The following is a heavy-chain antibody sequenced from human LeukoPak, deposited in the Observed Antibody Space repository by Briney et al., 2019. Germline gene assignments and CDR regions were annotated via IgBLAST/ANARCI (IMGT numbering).Heavy chain of an antibody. CDR1: GYTFTGYY. V-gene: IGHV1-2*02. D-gene: IGHD5-18*01. CDR2: INPNSGGT. Sequence: ASVKVSCKASGYTFTGYYMHWVRQAPGHGLEWMGWINPNSGGTNYAQKFQGRVTMTRDTSITTAYMELSRLRSDDTAVYYCARASRGYSYGYIDYWGQGTLVTVSS. CDR3: ARASRGYSYGYIDY. J-gene: IGHJ4*02.